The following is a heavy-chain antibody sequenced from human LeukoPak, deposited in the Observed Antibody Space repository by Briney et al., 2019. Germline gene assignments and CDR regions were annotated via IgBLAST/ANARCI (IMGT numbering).Heavy chain of an antibody. Sequence: GGSLRLPCAASGITFSSYSMNWVRQAPGKGLEWVSSISSSSSYIYYADSVKGRFTISRDNAKNSLYLQMNSLRAEDTAVYYCARSGGNSAPFDYWGQGTLVTVSS. V-gene: IGHV3-21*01. D-gene: IGHD4-23*01. J-gene: IGHJ4*02. CDR2: ISSSSSYI. CDR3: ARSGGNSAPFDY. CDR1: GITFSSYS.